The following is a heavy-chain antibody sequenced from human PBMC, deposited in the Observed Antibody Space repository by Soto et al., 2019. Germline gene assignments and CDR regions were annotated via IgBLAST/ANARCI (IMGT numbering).Heavy chain of an antibody. J-gene: IGHJ6*02. CDR3: ASTRVDTAMAYYGMDV. V-gene: IGHV4-39*01. CDR1: GGSISSSSYY. Sequence: SETLSLTCTVSGGSISSSSYYWGWIRQPPGKGLEWIGSIYYSGSTYYNPSLKSRVTISVDTSKNQFSLKLSSVTAADTAVYYCASTRVDTAMAYYGMDVWGQGTTVTVSS. D-gene: IGHD5-18*01. CDR2: IYYSGST.